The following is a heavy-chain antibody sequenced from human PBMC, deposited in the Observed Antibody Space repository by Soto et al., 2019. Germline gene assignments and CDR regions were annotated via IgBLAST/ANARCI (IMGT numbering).Heavy chain of an antibody. CDR1: GFTFSSYA. CDR3: AKGFSGYSGYDRGPSYYYGMAV. J-gene: IGHJ6*02. Sequence: GGSLRLSCAASGFTFSSYAMSWVRQAPGKGLEWVSAISGSGGSTYYADSVKGRFTISRDNSKNTLYLRMNSLRAEDTAVYYCAKGFSGYSGYDRGPSYYYGMAVWGQGTTVTVSS. V-gene: IGHV3-23*01. CDR2: ISGSGGST. D-gene: IGHD5-12*01.